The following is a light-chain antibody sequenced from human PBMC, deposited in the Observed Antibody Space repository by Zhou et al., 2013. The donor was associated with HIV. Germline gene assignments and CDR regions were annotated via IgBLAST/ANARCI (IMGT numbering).Light chain of an antibody. Sequence: DIQMTQSPSTLSASVGDRVTITCRASQNINSWLAWYQQKPGKAPDLLIYKASNLQSGVPSRFSGSGSGTDFTLTISSLQPNDFAIYYCQQYKSFPSTFGQGTKLEIK. V-gene: IGKV1-5*03. CDR3: QQYKSFPST. J-gene: IGKJ2*01. CDR2: KAS. CDR1: QNINSW.